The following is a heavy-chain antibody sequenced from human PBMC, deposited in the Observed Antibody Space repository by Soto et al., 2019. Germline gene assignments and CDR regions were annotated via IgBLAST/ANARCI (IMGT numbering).Heavy chain of an antibody. CDR3: ARRRITIFDYYYYGMDV. D-gene: IGHD3-3*01. Sequence: QVQLQQWGAGLLKPSETLSLTCAVYGGSFSGYYWSWIRQPPGKGLEWIGEINHSGSTNYNPSLKSRVTISVDTAKNQFSRKLSSVTAADTAVYYCARRRITIFDYYYYGMDVWGQGTTVTVSS. CDR2: INHSGST. CDR1: GGSFSGYY. V-gene: IGHV4-34*01. J-gene: IGHJ6*02.